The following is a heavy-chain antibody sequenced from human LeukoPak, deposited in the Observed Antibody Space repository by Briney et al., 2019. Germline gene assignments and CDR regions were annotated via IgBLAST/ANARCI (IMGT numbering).Heavy chain of an antibody. CDR3: ARMAANYYYYMDV. Sequence: PSETLSLTCTVSGGSISSYYWGWIRQPAGKGLGWIGRIYTSGSTNYNPSLKSRVTMSVDTSKNQFSLKLSSVTAADTAVYYCARMAANYYYYMDVWGKGTTVTVSS. J-gene: IGHJ6*03. CDR2: IYTSGST. CDR1: GGSISSYY. D-gene: IGHD1-26*01. V-gene: IGHV4-4*07.